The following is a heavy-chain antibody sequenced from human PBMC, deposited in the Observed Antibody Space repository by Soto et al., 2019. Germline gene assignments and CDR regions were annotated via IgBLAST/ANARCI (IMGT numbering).Heavy chain of an antibody. V-gene: IGHV2-70*04. D-gene: IGHD6-13*01. CDR3: ARAPCSSSGYGDYFDY. J-gene: IGHJ4*02. CDR2: IDWDDDK. Sequence: SGPTLVNPTQTLTLTCTFSGFSLSTTGMRVSWIRQPPGKALDWLARIDWDDDKFYSTSLKTRLTISKDTSKNQVVLTMTNMDPVDRATYYCARAPCSSSGYGDYFDYWGQGTLVTVSS. CDR1: GFSLSTTGMR.